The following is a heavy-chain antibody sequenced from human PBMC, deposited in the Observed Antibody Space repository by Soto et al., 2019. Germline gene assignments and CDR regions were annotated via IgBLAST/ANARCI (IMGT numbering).Heavy chain of an antibody. CDR3: ARSTSLGGMDV. CDR1: GFSFSTYS. V-gene: IGHV3-21*01. J-gene: IGHJ6*02. D-gene: IGHD1-1*01. CDR2: IRRSGDYT. Sequence: ESGGGLVMPGGSLRLSCIASGFSFSTYSMNWVRQAPGKGLEWVSSIRRSGDYTYYADSLKGRFTISRDNAKNSLSLQMISLRAEDTAVYYCARSTSLGGMDVWGQWTTVTVSS.